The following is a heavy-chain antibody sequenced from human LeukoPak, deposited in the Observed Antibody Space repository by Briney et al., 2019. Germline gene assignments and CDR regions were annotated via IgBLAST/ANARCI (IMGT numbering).Heavy chain of an antibody. CDR3: ARDPVAYYFDSSAYGWFDP. CDR2: ISSSGSSGSTI. Sequence: PGGSLRLSFTASGFTFGDYGMSWIHQAPGMGLEWISYISSSGSSGSTIYYADSVKGRFTISRDNVKNSLYLQMNSLRAEDTAVYYCARDPVAYYFDSSAYGWFDPWGQGTLVTVSS. V-gene: IGHV3-11*04. D-gene: IGHD3-22*01. J-gene: IGHJ5*02. CDR1: GFTFGDYG.